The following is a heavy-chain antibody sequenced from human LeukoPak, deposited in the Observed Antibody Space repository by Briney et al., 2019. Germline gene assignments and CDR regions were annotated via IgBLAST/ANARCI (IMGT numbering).Heavy chain of an antibody. D-gene: IGHD3-10*01. Sequence: PSETLSLTCTVSGYSISSGYYWGWIRQPPGKGLEWIGSIYHSGSTYYNPSLKSRVTISVDTSKNQFSLKLSSVTAADTAVYYCARDRKTFGEISSGWFDPWGQGTLVTVSS. V-gene: IGHV4-38-2*02. J-gene: IGHJ5*02. CDR2: IYHSGST. CDR1: GYSISSGYY. CDR3: ARDRKTFGEISSGWFDP.